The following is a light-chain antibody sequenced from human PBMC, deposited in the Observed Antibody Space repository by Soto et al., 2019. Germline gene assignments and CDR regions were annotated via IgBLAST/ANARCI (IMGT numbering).Light chain of an antibody. CDR3: QQYGGSPIT. J-gene: IGKJ5*01. CDR1: QSVTTR. Sequence: MLKHSPGTLSLSPGERVTLPFRASQSVTTRLAWYQHKPGQAPTLLMSGASNRASGVPVRFSGSGSGTDFTLTITRLEPEDFALYYCQQYGGSPITFGLGTRLEI. CDR2: GAS. V-gene: IGKV3-20*01.